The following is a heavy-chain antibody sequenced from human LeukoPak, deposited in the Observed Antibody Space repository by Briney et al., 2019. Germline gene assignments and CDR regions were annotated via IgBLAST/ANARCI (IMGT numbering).Heavy chain of an antibody. CDR1: GFTFSNAW. V-gene: IGHV3-15*01. D-gene: IGHD3-22*01. J-gene: IGHJ4*02. CDR3: TTEPYYYDGSGHSV. CDR2: IKSKTDGGTT. Sequence: GGSLRLSCAASGFTFSNAWMSWVRQAPGKGLEWGGRIKSKTDGGTTDYAAPVKGRFTISRDDSKNTLYLQMNSLKTEDTAVYYCTTEPYYYDGSGHSVWGQGTLVTVSS.